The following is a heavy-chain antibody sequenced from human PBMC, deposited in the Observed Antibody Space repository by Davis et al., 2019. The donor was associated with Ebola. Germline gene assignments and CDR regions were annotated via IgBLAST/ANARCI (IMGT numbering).Heavy chain of an antibody. CDR1: GGSVSSGSYY. V-gene: IGHV4-61*01. D-gene: IGHD6-19*01. J-gene: IGHJ4*02. CDR2: IYYSGST. Sequence: SETLSLTCTVSGGSVSSGSYYWSWIRQPPGKGLEWIGYIYYSGSTNYNPSLKSRVTISVDTSKNQFSLKLSSVTAADTAVYYCARGPAGTITVAFDYWGQGTLVTVSS. CDR3: ARGPAGTITVAFDY.